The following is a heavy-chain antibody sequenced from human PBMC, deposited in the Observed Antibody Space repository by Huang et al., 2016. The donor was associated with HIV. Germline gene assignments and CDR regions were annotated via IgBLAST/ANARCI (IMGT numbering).Heavy chain of an antibody. CDR2: IIPNHGTA. Sequence: QVQLVQSGAEVKKPGSSVKVSCKASGGTFSSYGISWVRQAPGQGLEWQGVIIPNHGTANYAQKCQGRVTITADESTRTVYMKLSSLRSEDTAVYYCARSVIVVVVPTAIGDNWFDPWGQGTLVTVSS. J-gene: IGHJ5*02. V-gene: IGHV1-69*01. CDR3: ARSVIVVVVPTAIGDNWFDP. CDR1: GGTFSSYG. D-gene: IGHD2-2*01.